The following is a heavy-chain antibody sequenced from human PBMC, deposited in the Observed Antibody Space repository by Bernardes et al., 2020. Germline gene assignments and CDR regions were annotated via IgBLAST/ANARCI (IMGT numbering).Heavy chain of an antibody. J-gene: IGHJ4*02. CDR1: GFTFRSYG. Sequence: GGSLRLSCAASGFTFRSYGMHWVRQAPGKGLEWVAVISYDGRNQYYADSVKGRFTISRDNSKNTLYLQMNSLRAEDTAVYYCAKDLASVAAGLFDYWGQGTLVTVSS. D-gene: IGHD6-13*01. CDR3: AKDLASVAAGLFDY. V-gene: IGHV3-30*18. CDR2: ISYDGRNQ.